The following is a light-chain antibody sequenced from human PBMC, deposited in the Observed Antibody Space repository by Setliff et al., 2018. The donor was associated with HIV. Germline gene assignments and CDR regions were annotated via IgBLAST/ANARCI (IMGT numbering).Light chain of an antibody. V-gene: IGLV2-18*02. CDR1: SGDVGAYNR. Sequence: QSALTQPPSVSGSPGQSVTISCTGTSGDVGAYNRVSWYQQASGTAPKVIIYEVTNRPSGVPDRFSGSKSGNTASLTISGLQAEDEADYYCYSYTSSDTYVFGTGTKVTVL. J-gene: IGLJ1*01. CDR2: EVT. CDR3: YSYTSSDTYV.